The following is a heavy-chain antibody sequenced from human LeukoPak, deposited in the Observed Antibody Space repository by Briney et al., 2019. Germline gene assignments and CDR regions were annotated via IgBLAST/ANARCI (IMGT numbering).Heavy chain of an antibody. CDR1: GGSFSGYY. V-gene: IGHV4-34*01. CDR2: INHSGST. CDR3: ARGRVGATTYFRDYYYYGLDV. Sequence: SETLSLTCAVYGGSFSGYYWSWIRQPPGKGLEWIGEINHSGSTNYNPSLKSRVTISVDPSKNQFSLKLSSVTAADTAVYYCARGRVGATTYFRDYYYYGLDVWGQGTTVTVSS. J-gene: IGHJ6*02. D-gene: IGHD1-26*01.